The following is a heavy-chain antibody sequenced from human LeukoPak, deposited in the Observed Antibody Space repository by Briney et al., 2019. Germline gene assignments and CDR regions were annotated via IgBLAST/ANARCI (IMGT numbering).Heavy chain of an antibody. D-gene: IGHD5-18*01. Sequence: GGSLRLSCTASGFTLGSHDMHWVRQTTGEGLEWVAAIASGFQTFYAGSVKGRFAVSREDAKNSLYLQMNSLRAGDTAVYYCVREARGYHYTYFDYWGQGSLVTVSS. V-gene: IGHV3-13*01. CDR3: VREARGYHYTYFDY. CDR1: GFTLGSHD. CDR2: IASGFQT. J-gene: IGHJ4*02.